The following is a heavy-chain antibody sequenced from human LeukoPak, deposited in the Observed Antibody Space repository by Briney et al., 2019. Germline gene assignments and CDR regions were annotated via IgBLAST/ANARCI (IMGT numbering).Heavy chain of an antibody. V-gene: IGHV3-7*01. J-gene: IGHJ5*02. CDR1: GFTFSDYY. D-gene: IGHD1-26*01. Sequence: GGSLRLSCAASGFTFSDYYMSWIRQAPGKGLEWVANIKQDGSEKYYVDSVKGRFTISRDNAKNSLYLQMNSLRAEDTAVYYCARPRVGATVWFDPWGQGTLVTVSS. CDR3: ARPRVGATVWFDP. CDR2: IKQDGSEK.